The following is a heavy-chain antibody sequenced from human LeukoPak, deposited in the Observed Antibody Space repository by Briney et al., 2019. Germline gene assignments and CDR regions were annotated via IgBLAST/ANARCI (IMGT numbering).Heavy chain of an antibody. CDR1: GFTFSSYS. V-gene: IGHV3-21*04. CDR3: AKVLVGTTCFEY. Sequence: GGSLRLSCAASGFTFSSYSMNWVRQAPGKGLEWVSSISSSSSYIYYADSVKGRFTISRDNAKNFLYLQMNSLRAGDTAVYYCAKVLVGTTCFEYWGQGTLVTVSS. J-gene: IGHJ4*02. CDR2: ISSSSSYI. D-gene: IGHD1-7*01.